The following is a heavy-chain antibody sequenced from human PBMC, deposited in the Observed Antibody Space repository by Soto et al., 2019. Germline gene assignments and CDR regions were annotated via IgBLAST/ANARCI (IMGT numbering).Heavy chain of an antibody. CDR3: ARGVEDFGSSGYYFDY. V-gene: IGHV1-69*13. CDR1: GGTFSSYA. Sequence: ASVKVSCKASGGTFSSYAISWVRQAPGQGLEWMGGIIPIFGTANYAQKFQGRVTITADESTSTAYMELSSLRSEDTAVYYCARGVEDFGSSGYYFDYWGQGTLVTVSS. CDR2: IIPIFGTA. D-gene: IGHD3-22*01. J-gene: IGHJ4*02.